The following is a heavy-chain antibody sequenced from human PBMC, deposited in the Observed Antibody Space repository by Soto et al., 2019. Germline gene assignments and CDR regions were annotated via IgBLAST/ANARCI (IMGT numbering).Heavy chain of an antibody. J-gene: IGHJ5*02. CDR2: ISASNGNT. CDR3: ARVLVMVAANWFDP. Sequence: ASVKVSCKASGYSFATYGISWVRQAPGQGLEWMGWISASNGNTNYAQKFQGRVTMTTDTSTSTVFMELRSLRSDDTAVYYCARVLVMVAANWFDPWGQGTLVTVS. D-gene: IGHD2-15*01. V-gene: IGHV1-18*01. CDR1: GYSFATYG.